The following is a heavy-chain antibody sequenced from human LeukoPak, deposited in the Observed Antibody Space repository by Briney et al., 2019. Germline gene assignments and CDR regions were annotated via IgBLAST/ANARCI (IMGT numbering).Heavy chain of an antibody. CDR1: GGSISTYF. D-gene: IGHD5/OR15-5a*01. J-gene: IGHJ4*02. Sequence: PSETLSLTCTVSGGSISTYFWTWIRQPPGKGLEWIGYIDYSAYTKYNPSLKSRVTISVDTSKNQFSLSLSSLTAADTAVYYCAREVSRGRSVYQIDYWGPGTLVTVSS. CDR2: IDYSAYT. V-gene: IGHV4-59*01. CDR3: AREVSRGRSVYQIDY.